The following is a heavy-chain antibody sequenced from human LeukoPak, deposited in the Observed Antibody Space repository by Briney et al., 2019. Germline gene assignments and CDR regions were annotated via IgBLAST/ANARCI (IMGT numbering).Heavy chain of an antibody. CDR2: IYYSGST. D-gene: IGHD2-2*01. CDR1: GGSISSGGYY. Sequence: PSETLSLACTVSGGSISSGGYYWSWIRQHPGKGLEWIGYIYYSGSTYYNPSLKSRVTISVDTSKNQFSLKLSSVTAADTAVYYCARDSSTSVPFDYWGQGTLVIVSS. J-gene: IGHJ4*02. CDR3: ARDSSTSVPFDY. V-gene: IGHV4-31*03.